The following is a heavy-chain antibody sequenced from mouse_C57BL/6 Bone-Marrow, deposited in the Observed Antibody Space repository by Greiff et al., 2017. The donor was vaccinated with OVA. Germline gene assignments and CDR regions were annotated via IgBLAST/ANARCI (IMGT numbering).Heavy chain of an antibody. CDR3: TRGYYFDY. CDR1: GYTFTSYT. V-gene: IGHV1-4*01. Sequence: QVQLQQSGAELARPGASAKMSCKASGYTFTSYTIHWVKQRPGQGMEWIGYIDPTNDYTNYKQKFKGKATLTADKSSSTAYMQLSILTSEDAAVYYCTRGYYFDYRGQGTTLTVSS. CDR2: IDPTNDYT. J-gene: IGHJ2*01.